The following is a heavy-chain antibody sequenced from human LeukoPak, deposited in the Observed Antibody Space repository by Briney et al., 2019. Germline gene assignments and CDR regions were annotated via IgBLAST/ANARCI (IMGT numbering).Heavy chain of an antibody. J-gene: IGHJ4*02. D-gene: IGHD3-22*01. CDR3: ARATYYYNSSGYYVLDY. CDR2: IYYSGGT. Sequence: PSETLSLTCTVSGGSINNYYWSWIRQPPGKGLEWIGYIYYSGGTNYNPSLKSRVTISVDTSKSQFSLKLSSVTAADTAVYYCARATYYYNSSGYYVLDYWGQGTLVTVSS. CDR1: GGSINNYY. V-gene: IGHV4-59*12.